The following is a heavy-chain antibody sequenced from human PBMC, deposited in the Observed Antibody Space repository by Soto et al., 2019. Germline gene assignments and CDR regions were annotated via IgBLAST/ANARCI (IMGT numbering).Heavy chain of an antibody. J-gene: IGHJ3*02. CDR3: ARHGRDYYDSSGSVFDI. D-gene: IGHD3-22*01. CDR2: IDPSDSYT. CDR1: GYSFTSYW. Sequence: GESLKISCKGSGYSFTSYWISWVRQMPGKGLEWMGRIDPSDSYTNYSPSFQGHVTISADKSISTAYLQWSSLKASDTAMYYCARHGRDYYDSSGSVFDIWGQGTMVTVSS. V-gene: IGHV5-10-1*01.